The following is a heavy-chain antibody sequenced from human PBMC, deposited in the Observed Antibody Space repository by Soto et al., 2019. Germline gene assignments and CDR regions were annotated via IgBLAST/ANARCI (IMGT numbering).Heavy chain of an antibody. J-gene: IGHJ6*03. CDR1: GGSISSISNY. CDR3: ARRNVRGEYYMDV. D-gene: IGHD3-10*02. Sequence: QLQLQESGPGLVKPSETLSFTCTVSGGSISSISNYWGWTGQPPGKGLEWIGSIYYSGSTYYNPSLKSRVTISVDTSKNQFSLKLSSVTAADTAVYYCARRNVRGEYYMDVWGKGTTVTVSS. CDR2: IYYSGST. V-gene: IGHV4-39*01.